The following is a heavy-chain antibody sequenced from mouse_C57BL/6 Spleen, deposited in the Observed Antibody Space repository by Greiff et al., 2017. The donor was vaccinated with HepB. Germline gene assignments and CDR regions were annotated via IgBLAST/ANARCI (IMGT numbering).Heavy chain of an antibody. J-gene: IGHJ1*03. V-gene: IGHV5-4*01. CDR2: ISDGGSYT. CDR3: ARASITTVHWYFDV. Sequence: EVQLQESGGGLVKPGGSLKLSCAASGFTFSSYAMSWVRQTPEKRLEWVATISDGGSYTYYPDNVKGRFTISRDNAKNNLYLQMSHLKSEDTAMYYCARASITTVHWYFDVWGTGTTVTVSS. D-gene: IGHD1-1*01. CDR1: GFTFSSYA.